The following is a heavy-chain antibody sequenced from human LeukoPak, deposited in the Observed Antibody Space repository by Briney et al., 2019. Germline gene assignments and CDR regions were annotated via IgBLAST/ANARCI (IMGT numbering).Heavy chain of an antibody. V-gene: IGHV3-7*03. CDR2: IKQDGSER. J-gene: IGHJ4*02. CDR3: ARGIAAAGGY. D-gene: IGHD6-13*01. Sequence: GGSLRLSCAASGFTFSSYWMSWVRQAPGKGLEWVATIKQDGSERYYVDSVKGRFTISRDNAQNSLSLQMNSLRAEDTALYYCARGIAAAGGYWGQGTLVTVSS. CDR1: GFTFSSYW.